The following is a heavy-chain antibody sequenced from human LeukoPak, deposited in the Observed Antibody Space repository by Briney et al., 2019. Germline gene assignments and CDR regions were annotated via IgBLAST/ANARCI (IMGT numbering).Heavy chain of an antibody. J-gene: IGHJ4*02. V-gene: IGHV3-30*04. CDR2: ISYDGSNK. Sequence: GGSLRLSCAASGFTFSSYAVHWVRQAPGKGLEWVAVISYDGSNKYYADSVKGRFTISRDNSKNTLYLQMNSLRAEDTAVYYCARAEYCSGGSCSTPFDYWGQGTLVTVSS. D-gene: IGHD2-15*01. CDR1: GFTFSSYA. CDR3: ARAEYCSGGSCSTPFDY.